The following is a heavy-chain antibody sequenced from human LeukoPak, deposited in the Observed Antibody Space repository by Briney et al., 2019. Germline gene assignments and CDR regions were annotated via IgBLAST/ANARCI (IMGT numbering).Heavy chain of an antibody. CDR2: INPSTGST. J-gene: IGHJ3*02. CDR1: GYTFTSYY. Sequence: ASVKVSCKASGYTFTSYYMHWVRQAPGQGLEWLGPINPSTGSTKSAQKFQGRVTMSRDTSTNTVYMELASLRSEDTAVYYCARLGLGEAFDTWGHGTMVTVSS. D-gene: IGHD3-16*01. CDR3: ARLGLGEAFDT. V-gene: IGHV1-46*01.